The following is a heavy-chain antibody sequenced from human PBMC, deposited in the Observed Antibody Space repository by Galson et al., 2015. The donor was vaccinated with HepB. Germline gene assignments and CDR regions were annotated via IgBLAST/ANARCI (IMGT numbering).Heavy chain of an antibody. J-gene: IGHJ5*02. Sequence: SLRLSCAASGFTFSSYAMSWVRQAPGKGLEWVSAISGSGGSTYYADSVKGRFTISRDNSKNTLYLQMNSLRAEDTAVYYCAKENTYYDFWSGYYVTGPANWFDPWGQGTLVTVSS. CDR3: AKENTYYDFWSGYYVTGPANWFDP. V-gene: IGHV3-23*01. CDR1: GFTFSSYA. CDR2: ISGSGGST. D-gene: IGHD3-3*01.